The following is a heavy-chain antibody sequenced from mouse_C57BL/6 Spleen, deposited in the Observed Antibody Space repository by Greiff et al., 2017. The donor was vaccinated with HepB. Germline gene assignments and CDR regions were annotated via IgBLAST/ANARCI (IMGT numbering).Heavy chain of an antibody. J-gene: IGHJ2*01. CDR3: ARGDYDRGENFGNFDY. CDR1: GFTFSDYY. V-gene: IGHV5-16*01. D-gene: IGHD2-4*01. Sequence: DVHLVESEGGLVQPGSSMKLSCTASGFTFSDYYMAWVRQVPEKGLEWVANINYDGSSTYYLDSLKSRFIISRDNAKNILYLQMSSLKSEDTATYYCARGDYDRGENFGNFDYWGQGTTLTVSS. CDR2: INYDGSST.